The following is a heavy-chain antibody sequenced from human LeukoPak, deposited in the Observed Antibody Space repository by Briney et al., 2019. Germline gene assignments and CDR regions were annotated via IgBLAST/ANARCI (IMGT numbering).Heavy chain of an antibody. CDR3: AKTSSSWYSDIGNWFDP. CDR2: IYSGGST. CDR1: GFTVSSNY. D-gene: IGHD6-13*01. V-gene: IGHV3-66*01. J-gene: IGHJ5*02. Sequence: GGSLRLSCAASGFTVSSNYMSWVRQAPGKGLEWVSVIYSGGSTYYADSVKGRFTISRDNSKNTLYLQMNSLRAEDTAVYYCAKTSSSWYSDIGNWFDPWGQGTLVTVSS.